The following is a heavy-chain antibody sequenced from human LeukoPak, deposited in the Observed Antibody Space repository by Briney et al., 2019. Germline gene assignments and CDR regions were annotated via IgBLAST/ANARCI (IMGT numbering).Heavy chain of an antibody. J-gene: IGHJ5*02. D-gene: IGHD2-21*02. CDR2: ISTSGTTI. CDR1: GFTLSGYE. CDR3: AKEVTRVSRKAGDWFDP. Sequence: GGSLRLSCAASGFTLSGYEMNWVRQAPGKGLEWVSYISTSGTTIYYADSVKGRFTVSRDNAKNSLYLQMNSLRVEDTAVYYCAKEVTRVSRKAGDWFDPRGQGTRVTVSS. V-gene: IGHV3-48*03.